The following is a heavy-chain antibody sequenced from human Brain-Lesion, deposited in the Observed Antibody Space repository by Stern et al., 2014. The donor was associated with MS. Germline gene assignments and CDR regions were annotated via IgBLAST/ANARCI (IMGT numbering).Heavy chain of an antibody. CDR2: ITWDGGST. CDR1: GFTFDDYA. V-gene: IGHV3-43D*03. J-gene: IGHJ4*02. CDR3: AGGLGF. D-gene: IGHD2-21*01. Sequence: HLVESGGVVVQPGGSLRLSCAASGFTFDDYAMHWVRQAPGKGLDWVSLITWDGGSTSYTDSVKGRFSISRDNRKSFLYLQMNSLRPEDTALYYCAGGLGFWGRGTLVTVSS.